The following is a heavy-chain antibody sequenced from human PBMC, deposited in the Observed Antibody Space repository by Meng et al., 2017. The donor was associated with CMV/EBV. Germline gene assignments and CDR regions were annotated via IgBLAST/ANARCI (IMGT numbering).Heavy chain of an antibody. CDR1: GYTFTSYY. V-gene: IGHV1-46*01. CDR2: INPSGGST. J-gene: IGHJ6*02. D-gene: IGHD2-2*01. Sequence: ASVKVSCKASGYTFTSYYMHWVRQAPGQGLEWMGIINPSGGSTSYAQKFQGRVTMTRDTSTSTVYMELSSLRSEDTAVYYCARDSYGYCSSTSCYREGHYYYYYGMDAWGQGTTVTVSS. CDR3: ARDSYGYCSSTSCYREGHYYYYYGMDA.